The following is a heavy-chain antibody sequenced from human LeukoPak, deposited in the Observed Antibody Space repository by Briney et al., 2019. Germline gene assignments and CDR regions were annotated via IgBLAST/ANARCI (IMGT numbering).Heavy chain of an antibody. D-gene: IGHD2-2*01. CDR2: ISYDGSNK. CDR3: TRTQEPGPPCSSTSCYAFDI. V-gene: IGHV3-30*03. CDR1: GFTFSSYG. Sequence: GGSLRLSCAASGFTFSSYGMHWVRQAPGKGLEWVAVISYDGSNKYYADSVKGRFTISRDNSKNTLYLQMNSLSAEDTAVYYCTRTQEPGPPCSSTSCYAFDIWGQGTMVTVSS. J-gene: IGHJ3*02.